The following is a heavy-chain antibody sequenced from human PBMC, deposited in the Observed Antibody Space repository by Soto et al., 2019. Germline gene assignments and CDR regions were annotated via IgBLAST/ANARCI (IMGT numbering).Heavy chain of an antibody. Sequence: KASETLSLTCTVSGGSISSGGYYWSWIRQHPGKGLEWIGYIYYSGSTYYNPSLKSRVTISVDTSKNQFSLKLSSVTAADTAVYYCARNPGEPPVYYGMDVWGQGTTVTVSS. V-gene: IGHV4-31*03. CDR1: GGSISSGGYY. CDR3: ARNPGEPPVYYGMDV. D-gene: IGHD3-10*01. J-gene: IGHJ6*02. CDR2: IYYSGST.